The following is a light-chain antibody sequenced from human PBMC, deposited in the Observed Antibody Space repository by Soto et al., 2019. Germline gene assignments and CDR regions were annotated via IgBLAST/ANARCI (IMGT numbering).Light chain of an antibody. CDR2: DAS. V-gene: IGKV3-20*01. CDR3: QQYGTSPYS. CDR1: QSVTSNY. Sequence: EIVLTQSPGTLSLSPGERATLSCRASQSVTSNYLAWYQQKPGQAPRLLICDASSRATGIPDRFSGSGSGTDFTLTIAILEPEDFAVYYCQQYGTSPYSFGQGTKLEIK. J-gene: IGKJ2*01.